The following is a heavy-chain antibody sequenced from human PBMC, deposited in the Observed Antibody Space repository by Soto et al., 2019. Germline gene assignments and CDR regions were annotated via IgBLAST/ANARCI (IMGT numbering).Heavy chain of an antibody. CDR1: GFTFSSYD. Sequence: QVQLVESGGGVVPPGRSLRLSCAASGFTFSSYDMHWVRQAPGKGLEWVAVIWYDGSNKYYADSVKGRFTISRDNSKNTLYLQMNSLRAEDTAVYYCARLELNYYGMDVWGQGITVTVSS. J-gene: IGHJ6*02. D-gene: IGHD3-10*01. CDR2: IWYDGSNK. V-gene: IGHV3-33*01. CDR3: ARLELNYYGMDV.